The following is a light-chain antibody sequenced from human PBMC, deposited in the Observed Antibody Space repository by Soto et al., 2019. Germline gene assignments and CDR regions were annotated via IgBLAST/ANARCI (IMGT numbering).Light chain of an antibody. CDR1: RSDIGAYNY. J-gene: IGLJ2*01. CDR3: TSYGGRDNLI. V-gene: IGLV2-8*01. Sequence: QSALTQPPSASGSPGQSVTISCTGTRSDIGAYNYVSWFQQHPGEAPKLIISEVNKRPSGVPNRFSGSKSGNTASLTVSGLQAEDEADYYCTSYGGRDNLIFGGGTKLTVL. CDR2: EVN.